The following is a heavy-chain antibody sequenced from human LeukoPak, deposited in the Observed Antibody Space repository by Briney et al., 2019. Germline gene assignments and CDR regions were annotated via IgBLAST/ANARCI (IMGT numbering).Heavy chain of an antibody. Sequence: GGSLRLSCAASGFTFSTYWMSWVRQAPGKGLEWVANIKEDGSEKYHVDSVKGRFTISRDNAKNSLYLQMNSLRAEDTAVYYCASFRRRGSLLGSSSRAFFDYWGQGTLVTVSS. D-gene: IGHD6-6*01. CDR3: ASFRRRGSLLGSSSRAFFDY. J-gene: IGHJ4*02. CDR1: GFTFSTYW. CDR2: IKEDGSEK. V-gene: IGHV3-7*01.